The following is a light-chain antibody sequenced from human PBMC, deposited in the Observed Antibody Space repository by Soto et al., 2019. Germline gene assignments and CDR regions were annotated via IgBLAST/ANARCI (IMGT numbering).Light chain of an antibody. CDR3: QSYDSSLSGSV. Sequence: QSVLTQPPSVSGAPGQRVTISCTGSSSNIGAGYDVHWYQQLPGTAPKLLIYGNTNRPSGVPVRFSGSKSDTSASLAITGLQAEDEADYYCQSYDSSLSGSVFGGGTKLTVL. CDR1: SSNIGAGYD. CDR2: GNT. J-gene: IGLJ3*02. V-gene: IGLV1-40*01.